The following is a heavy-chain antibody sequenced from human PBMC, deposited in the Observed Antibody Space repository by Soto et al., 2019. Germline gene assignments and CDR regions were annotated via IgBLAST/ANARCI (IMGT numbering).Heavy chain of an antibody. CDR2: IYYSGST. Sequence: QVQLQESGPGLVKPSETLSLTCTVSGGSINSYYWSWIRQPPGKGLEWIGYIYYSGSTKYNPALKRRVTISVDTSKNQFSLNLSSVTAADTAVYYCARRYSSGFDYWGQGTLVTVSS. J-gene: IGHJ4*02. CDR3: ARRYSSGFDY. D-gene: IGHD6-19*01. V-gene: IGHV4-59*08. CDR1: GGSINSYY.